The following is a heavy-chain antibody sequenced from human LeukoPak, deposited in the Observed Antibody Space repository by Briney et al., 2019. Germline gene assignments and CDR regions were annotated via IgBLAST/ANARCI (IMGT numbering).Heavy chain of an antibody. V-gene: IGHV1-69*06. CDR2: IIPIFGTA. CDR3: ARSGVGSDLNGRTDWLLHYFDY. CDR1: GGTFSSYA. Sequence: SVKVSCKASGGTFSSYAMSWVRQAPGQGLEWMGGIIPIFGTAKYAQKFQGRVTITADKSTSTAYMELSSLRSEDTAVYYCARSGVGSDLNGRTDWLLHYFDYWGQGTLVTVSS. J-gene: IGHJ4*02. D-gene: IGHD3-9*01.